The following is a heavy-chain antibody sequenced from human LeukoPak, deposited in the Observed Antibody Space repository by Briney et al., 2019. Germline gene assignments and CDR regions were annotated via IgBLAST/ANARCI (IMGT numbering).Heavy chain of an antibody. CDR2: INTNTGNP. CDR1: GYTFTSYA. V-gene: IGHV7-4-1*02. Sequence: GASVTVSCKASGYTFTSYAMNWVRQAPGQGLEWMGWINTNTGNPTYAQGFTGRFVFSLDTSVSTAYLQISSLKAEDTAVYYCARAADIVVVPDLDYWGQGTLVTVSS. CDR3: ARAADIVVVPDLDY. J-gene: IGHJ4*02. D-gene: IGHD2-2*01.